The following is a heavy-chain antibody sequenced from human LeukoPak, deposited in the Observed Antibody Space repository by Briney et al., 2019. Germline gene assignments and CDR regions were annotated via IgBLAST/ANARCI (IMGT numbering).Heavy chain of an antibody. V-gene: IGHV4-4*02. CDR3: TRESGAFSPFGF. J-gene: IGHJ4*02. Sequence: SGTLSLTCAVSGGSILTTNWWSWVRQPPGKGLEWIGEVHLSGASNYNPSLKSRVSTSIDKSKNQLSLELTPVTAADTAIYYCTRESGAFSPFGFWGQGTLVTVSS. CDR2: VHLSGAS. D-gene: IGHD1-26*01. CDR1: GGSILTTNW.